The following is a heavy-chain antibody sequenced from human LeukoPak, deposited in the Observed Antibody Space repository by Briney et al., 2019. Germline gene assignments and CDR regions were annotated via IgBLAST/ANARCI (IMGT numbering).Heavy chain of an antibody. D-gene: IGHD4-17*01. V-gene: IGHV3-48*01. CDR3: VRELYQDYGYWFDP. J-gene: IGHJ5*02. Sequence: GGSLRLSCAASGLTFSTYNMMWVRQAPGKGLEWISFISNVGSTLYYADSVRGRFTISRDNGKNSLYLQMDGLRVEDTGVYYCVRELYQDYGYWFDPWGKGTLVTVSS. CDR2: ISNVGSTL. CDR1: GLTFSTYN.